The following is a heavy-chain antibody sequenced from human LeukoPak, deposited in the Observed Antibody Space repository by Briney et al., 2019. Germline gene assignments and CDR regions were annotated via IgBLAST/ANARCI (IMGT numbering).Heavy chain of an antibody. CDR2: ISSSGSTI. Sequence: GGCLRLSCAASGFTFSDYYMSWIRQAPGKGLEWVSYISSSGSTIYYADSVKGRFTISRDNAKNSLYLQMNSLRAEDTAVYYCARAFPYYYGSGSNDIWGQGTMVTVSS. D-gene: IGHD3-10*01. CDR1: GFTFSDYY. V-gene: IGHV3-11*04. CDR3: ARAFPYYYGSGSNDI. J-gene: IGHJ3*02.